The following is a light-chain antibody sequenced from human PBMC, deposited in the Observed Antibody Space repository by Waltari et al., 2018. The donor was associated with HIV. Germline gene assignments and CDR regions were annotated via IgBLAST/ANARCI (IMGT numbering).Light chain of an antibody. J-gene: IGLJ2*01. Sequence: QSALTQPASVSGSPGHSITISCTGTSSDIGGYNFLPWYQQHPGRAPRLMIYEVTSRPSGVSNRFSGSRSGNTASLTISGLQAEDEADYYCSSYTSSATGVLFGGGTTLTVL. CDR3: SSYTSSATGVL. CDR2: EVT. CDR1: SSDIGGYNF. V-gene: IGLV2-14*01.